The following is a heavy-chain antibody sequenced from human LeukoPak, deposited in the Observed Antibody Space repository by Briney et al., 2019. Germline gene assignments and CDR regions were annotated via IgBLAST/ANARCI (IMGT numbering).Heavy chain of an antibody. D-gene: IGHD6-13*01. Sequence: SSETLSLTCTVCGGSISSYYWSWIRQPPGKGLEWIGYIYYSGSTNYNPSLKSRVTISVDTSKNQFSLKLSSVTAADTAVYYCARGYSSRKIDYWGQGTLVTVSS. CDR2: IYYSGST. V-gene: IGHV4-59*08. CDR1: GGSISSYY. J-gene: IGHJ4*02. CDR3: ARGYSSRKIDY.